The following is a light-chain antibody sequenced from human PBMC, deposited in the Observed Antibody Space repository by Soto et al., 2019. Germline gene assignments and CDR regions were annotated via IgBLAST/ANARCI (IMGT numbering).Light chain of an antibody. V-gene: IGLV2-14*01. CDR2: DVS. J-gene: IGLJ1*01. CDR3: SSYTSSSTLLYV. CDR1: SRDVGGYNY. Sequence: QSALTQPASVSGSPGQSITISCTGTSRDVGGYNYVSWYQQHPGKAPKLVIYDVSNRPSGVSNRFSGSKSGNTASLTISGLQAEDEADYYCSSYTSSSTLLYVFGTGTKVTVL.